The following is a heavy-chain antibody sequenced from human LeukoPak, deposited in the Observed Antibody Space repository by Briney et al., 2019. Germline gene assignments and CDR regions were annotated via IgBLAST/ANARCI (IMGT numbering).Heavy chain of an antibody. Sequence: ASVKVSCKASGYTFTSYYTHWVRQAPGQGLEWMGIINPGGGSTSYAQKFQGRVTMTRDTSTSTVYMELSSLRSEDTAVYYCARERNNWNDGFDYWGQGTLVTVSS. CDR1: GYTFTSYY. CDR2: INPGGGST. D-gene: IGHD1-1*01. V-gene: IGHV1-46*01. CDR3: ARERNNWNDGFDY. J-gene: IGHJ4*02.